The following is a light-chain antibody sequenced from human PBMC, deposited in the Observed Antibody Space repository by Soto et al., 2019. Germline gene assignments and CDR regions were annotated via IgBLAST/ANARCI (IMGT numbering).Light chain of an antibody. CDR3: SSYAGGNNLV. V-gene: IGLV2-8*01. J-gene: IGLJ3*02. CDR1: SSDVGGYNY. CDR2: EVS. Sequence: QSVLTQPPSASGSPGQSVTISCTGTSSDVGGYNYVSWYQQHPGKAPKLMIYEVSERPSGVPDRFSGSKSGNTASLTVSGLQAEDEADYYCSSYAGGNNLVFGGGTKLTVL.